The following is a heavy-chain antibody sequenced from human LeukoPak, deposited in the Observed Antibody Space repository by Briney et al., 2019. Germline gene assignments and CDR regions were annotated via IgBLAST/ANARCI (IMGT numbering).Heavy chain of an antibody. J-gene: IGHJ4*02. V-gene: IGHV1-18*01. CDR1: GYTFTSYG. D-gene: IGHD6-19*01. Sequence: GASVTVSCKASGYTFTSYGISWVRQAPGQGLEWKGWISAYNGNTNYAQKLQGRVTMTTDTSTSTAYMELRSLRSDDTAVYYCAREESGSGWISFDYWGQGTLVTVSS. CDR2: ISAYNGNT. CDR3: AREESGSGWISFDY.